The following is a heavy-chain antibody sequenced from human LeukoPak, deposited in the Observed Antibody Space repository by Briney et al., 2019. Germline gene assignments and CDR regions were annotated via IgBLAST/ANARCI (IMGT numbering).Heavy chain of an antibody. Sequence: GGSLRLSCAASGFTFVNYGFHWVRQAPVKALEWVAFISYNGNQKYGDSVKGRFTISRDNSKNTLYLQVNGLRPEDTAVYYCARDPLDISRWTNAFDIWGQGTMVTVSS. J-gene: IGHJ3*02. CDR2: ISYNGNQ. CDR3: ARDPLDISRWTNAFDI. V-gene: IGHV3-30-3*01. CDR1: GFTFVNYG. D-gene: IGHD2-2*03.